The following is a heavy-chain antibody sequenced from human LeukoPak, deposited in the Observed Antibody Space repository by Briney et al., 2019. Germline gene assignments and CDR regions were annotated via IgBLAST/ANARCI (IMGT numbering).Heavy chain of an antibody. CDR3: ARGGFSHAFGL. Sequence: GGSLRLSCAASGFTFSSYAMSWVRQAPGKGLEWVSLISGSGGGTYYADSVRGRFTVSRDNAKNTVYLQMSSLRAEDTAVYYCARGGFSHAFGLWGQGTMVTVSS. CDR1: GFTFSSYA. J-gene: IGHJ3*01. V-gene: IGHV3-23*01. CDR2: ISGSGGGT. D-gene: IGHD3-16*01.